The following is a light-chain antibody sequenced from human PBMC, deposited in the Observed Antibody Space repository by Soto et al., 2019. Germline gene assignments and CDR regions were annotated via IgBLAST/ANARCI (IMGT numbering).Light chain of an antibody. V-gene: IGKV1-39*01. CDR2: AAA. Sequence: DIQMTQSPSSLSASVGDRVTITCRASQSISSYLNWYQQKPGKAPKLLIYAAASLRSGVPSRFSGSGSGTDFTLTINSLQPEEFAIYYCQQSDSTPYTFGQGTKLEIK. CDR3: QQSDSTPYT. CDR1: QSISSY. J-gene: IGKJ2*01.